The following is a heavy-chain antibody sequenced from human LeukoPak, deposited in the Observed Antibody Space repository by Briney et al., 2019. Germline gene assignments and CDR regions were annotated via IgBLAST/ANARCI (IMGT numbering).Heavy chain of an antibody. D-gene: IGHD6-13*01. CDR3: ARARGVAAAVVDY. CDR2: IYSGGTT. CDR1: GFTFSTYA. V-gene: IGHV3-66*01. Sequence: GGTLRLSCAASGFTFSTYAMSWVRQAPGKGLEWVSLIYSGGTTYYADSVEGRFTISRDNSKNTLYLQMNSLRDEDTAVYYCARARGVAAAVVDYWGQGTLVTVSS. J-gene: IGHJ4*02.